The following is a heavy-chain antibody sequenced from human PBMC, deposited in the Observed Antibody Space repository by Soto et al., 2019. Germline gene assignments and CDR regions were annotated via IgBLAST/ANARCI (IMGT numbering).Heavy chain of an antibody. Sequence: PGGSLRLSCAASGFTFSSYAMSWVRQAPGKGLECVSSISGGGGSTYYADSVKGRITISGDNSKNTHYLHMNSLRAEDTAVYYCSNGGYILRVIPEFFQLWGQRTLVTVSA. CDR2: ISGGGGST. D-gene: IGHD3-9*01. CDR1: GFTFSSYA. CDR3: SNGGYILRVIPEFFQL. V-gene: IGHV3-23*01. J-gene: IGHJ1*01.